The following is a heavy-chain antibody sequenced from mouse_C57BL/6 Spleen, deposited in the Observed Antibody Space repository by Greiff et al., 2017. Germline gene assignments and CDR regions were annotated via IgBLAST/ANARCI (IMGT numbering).Heavy chain of an antibody. CDR1: GYAFTNYL. D-gene: IGHD2-4*01. J-gene: IGHJ2*01. V-gene: IGHV1-54*01. Sequence: VQLQQSGAELVRPGTSVKVSCKASGYAFTNYLIEWVKQRPGQGLEWIGVINPGSGGTNYNEKFKGKATLTADKSSSTAYMQLSSLTSEDSAVYFCARSGLRDDWGQGTTLTVSS. CDR2: INPGSGGT. CDR3: ARSGLRDD.